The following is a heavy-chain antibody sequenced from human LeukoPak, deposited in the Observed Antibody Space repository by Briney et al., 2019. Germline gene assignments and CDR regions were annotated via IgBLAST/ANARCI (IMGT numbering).Heavy chain of an antibody. D-gene: IGHD2-2*01. V-gene: IGHV3-23*01. CDR1: GFTFSSYA. CDR3: ARSTTVLVGDSGY. Sequence: GGSLRLSCAASGFTFSSYAMSWVRQAPGKGLEWVSGISGSGGSTDYADSVKGRFTISRDNSKNTLDLQMNSLRAEDTAVYYCARSTTVLVGDSGYWGQGTLVTVSS. J-gene: IGHJ4*02. CDR2: ISGSGGST.